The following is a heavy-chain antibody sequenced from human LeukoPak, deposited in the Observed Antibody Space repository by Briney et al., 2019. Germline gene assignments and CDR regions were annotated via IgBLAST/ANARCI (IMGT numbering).Heavy chain of an antibody. CDR1: GYSFTSYW. CDR3: ARHPYYYDSSGYYPPAYYDY. Sequence: GESLKISCKGSGYSFTSYWISWVRQMPGKGLEWRGRIDPSDSYTNYSPSFQGHVTISADKSISTAYLQWSSLKASDTAMYYCARHPYYYDSSGYYPPAYYDYWGQGTLVTVSS. CDR2: IDPSDSYT. V-gene: IGHV5-10-1*01. D-gene: IGHD3-22*01. J-gene: IGHJ4*02.